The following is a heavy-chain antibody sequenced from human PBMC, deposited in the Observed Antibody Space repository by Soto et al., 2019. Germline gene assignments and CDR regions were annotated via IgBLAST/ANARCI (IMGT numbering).Heavy chain of an antibody. Sequence: QVQLVQSGAEVEKPGSSVRVSCKASGGTFSNFGFSWVRQAPGQGLEWMGGIIPNCASSNYAQNFQGRLTSTADKSKSTDYMDLSSLRSEATAVYFCAKDVGFQQLLFVFETWGQGTLVTVSS. CDR2: IIPNCASS. CDR3: AKDVGFQQLLFVFET. D-gene: IGHD6-13*01. J-gene: IGHJ5*02. V-gene: IGHV1-69*06. CDR1: GGTFSNFG.